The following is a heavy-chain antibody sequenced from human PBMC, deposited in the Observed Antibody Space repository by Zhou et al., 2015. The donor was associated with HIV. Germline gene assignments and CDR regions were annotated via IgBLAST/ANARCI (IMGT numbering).Heavy chain of an antibody. Sequence: QVQLVQSGAEVKKPGASVKVSCKASGYTFTSYGISWVRQAPGQGLEWMGWISAYNGNTNYAQKLQGRVTMTTDTSTSTAYMELRSLRSDDTAVYYCAREWVVEQQLELYGMDVWGQGTTVTVSS. D-gene: IGHD6-13*01. CDR3: AREWVVEQQLELYGMDV. CDR1: GYTFTSYG. CDR2: ISAYNGNT. J-gene: IGHJ6*02. V-gene: IGHV1-18*01.